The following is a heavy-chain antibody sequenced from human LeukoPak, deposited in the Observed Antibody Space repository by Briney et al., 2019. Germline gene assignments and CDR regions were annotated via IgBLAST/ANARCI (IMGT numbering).Heavy chain of an antibody. Sequence: GGSLRLSCAASGFTVSSNYMSWVRQAPGKGLEWVSAIYSGGSTYYADSVKGRFTISRDNAKNSLYLQMNSLRAEDTAVYYCARARTGDTDYWGQGTLVTVSS. CDR1: GFTVSSNY. CDR3: ARARTGDTDY. J-gene: IGHJ4*02. CDR2: IYSGGST. D-gene: IGHD7-27*01. V-gene: IGHV3-66*01.